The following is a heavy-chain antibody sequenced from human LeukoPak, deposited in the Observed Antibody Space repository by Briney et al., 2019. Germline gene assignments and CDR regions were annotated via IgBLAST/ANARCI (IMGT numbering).Heavy chain of an antibody. CDR3: ATDPGHSGMGH. CDR2: INPQSGGT. V-gene: IGHV1-2*02. CDR1: GFHFFSYY. Sequence: ASVKVSCKTSGFHFFSYYIHWVRQAPGQGLDWVGWINPQSGGTRYAQKFQDRVTVTSDAYINTAYMELSRLRSDDTAVYYCATDPGHSGMGHWGQGSLVTVSS. J-gene: IGHJ4*02. D-gene: IGHD3-10*01.